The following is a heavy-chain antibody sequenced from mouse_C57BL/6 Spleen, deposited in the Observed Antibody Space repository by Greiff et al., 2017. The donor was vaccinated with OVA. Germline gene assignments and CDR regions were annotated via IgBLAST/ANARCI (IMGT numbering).Heavy chain of an antibody. CDR3: ARGGGTDWDWYFDV. D-gene: IGHD4-1*01. Sequence: EVKVEESGGGLVKPGGSLKLSCAASGFTFSSYAMSWVRQTPEKRLEWVATISDGGSYTYYPDNVKGRFTISRDNAKNNLYLQMSHLKSEDTAMYYCARGGGTDWDWYFDVWGTGTTVTVSS. J-gene: IGHJ1*03. CDR1: GFTFSSYA. CDR2: ISDGGSYT. V-gene: IGHV5-4*03.